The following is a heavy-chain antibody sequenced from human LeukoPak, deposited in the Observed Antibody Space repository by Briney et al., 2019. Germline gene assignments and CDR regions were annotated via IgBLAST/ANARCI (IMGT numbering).Heavy chain of an antibody. CDR2: IYYSGST. J-gene: IGHJ3*02. Sequence: PSETLSLTCTVSGGSISSYYWSWLRQPPGKGLEWIGHIYYSGSTNYNPSLKSRVTISVDTSKNQFSLKLSSVTAADTAVYYCARDLLEGNYYDSSGWGAFDIWGQGTMVTVSS. CDR1: GGSISSYY. V-gene: IGHV4-59*01. CDR3: ARDLLEGNYYDSSGWGAFDI. D-gene: IGHD3-22*01.